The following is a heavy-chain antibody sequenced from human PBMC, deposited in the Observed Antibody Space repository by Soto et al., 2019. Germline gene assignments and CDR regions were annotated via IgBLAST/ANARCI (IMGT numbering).Heavy chain of an antibody. CDR2: IYYSGST. CDR1: GGSVSSGSYY. D-gene: IGHD5-12*01. V-gene: IGHV4-61*01. Sequence: SETLSLTCTVSGGSVSSGSYYWSWIRQPPGKGLEWIGYIYYSGSTNYSPSLKSRVTISVDTSKNQFSLKLSSVTAADTAVYYCARLNVDIVAIDYWGQGTLVTVSS. CDR3: ARLNVDIVAIDY. J-gene: IGHJ4*02.